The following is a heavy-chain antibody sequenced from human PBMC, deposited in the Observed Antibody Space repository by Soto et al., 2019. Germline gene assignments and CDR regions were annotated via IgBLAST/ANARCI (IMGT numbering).Heavy chain of an antibody. D-gene: IGHD2-2*01. V-gene: IGHV3-23*01. Sequence: APGKGLEWVSAISGSGGSTYYADSVKGRFTISRDNSKNTLYLQMNSLRADDTAVYYCARNCSSTSCINYWGQGTLVTVSS. J-gene: IGHJ4*02. CDR3: ARNCSSTSCINY. CDR2: ISGSGGST.